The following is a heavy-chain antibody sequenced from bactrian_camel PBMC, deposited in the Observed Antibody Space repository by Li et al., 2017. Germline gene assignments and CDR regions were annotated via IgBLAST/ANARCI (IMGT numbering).Heavy chain of an antibody. CDR2: ISPDGKD. CDR1: RGFDDVDA. Sequence: HVQLVESGGGSVQIGGSLTLACAASRGFDDVDAEWGWFRQAPGAQCEMVASISPDGKDYYSDSVKGRFAISRHNGENAVRLRMRELSPRYTAGYFCAVDRAVRLVAPSVSFRRDQNCGDSDDLRWGQGTQVAVS. CDR3: AVDRAVRLVAPSVSFRRDQNCGDSDDLR. J-gene: IGHJ4*01. D-gene: IGHD7*01. V-gene: IGHV3S53*01.